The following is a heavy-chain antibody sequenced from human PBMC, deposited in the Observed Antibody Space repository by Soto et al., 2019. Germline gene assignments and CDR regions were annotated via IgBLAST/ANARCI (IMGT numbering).Heavy chain of an antibody. CDR2: INAGNGNT. V-gene: IGHV1-3*01. Sequence: GASVKVSCKASGYTFSAYTMHWVRQAPGQRLEWMGWINAGNGNTKYSQKFQGRVTITRDTSATTAYMELSSLRSEDTAVYYCARSNSSTFHYGGQGTLVTVSS. D-gene: IGHD6-6*01. CDR3: ARSNSSTFHY. J-gene: IGHJ4*02. CDR1: GYTFSAYT.